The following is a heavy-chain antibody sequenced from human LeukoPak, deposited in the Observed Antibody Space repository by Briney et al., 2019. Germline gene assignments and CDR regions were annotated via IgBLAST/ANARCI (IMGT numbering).Heavy chain of an antibody. CDR3: ATTGDSLDAFDI. CDR1: GFTFSSYS. D-gene: IGHD1-1*01. J-gene: IGHJ3*02. Sequence: GGSLRLSCAASGFTFSSYSMNWVRQAPGKGLEWVSSISSSSSYIYYADSVKGRFTISRDNSKNTLYLQMNSLRAEDTAVYYCATTGDSLDAFDIRGQGTMVTVSS. CDR2: ISSSSSYI. V-gene: IGHV3-21*01.